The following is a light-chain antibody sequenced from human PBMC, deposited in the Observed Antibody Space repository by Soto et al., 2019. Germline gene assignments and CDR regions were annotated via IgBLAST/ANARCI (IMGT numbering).Light chain of an antibody. V-gene: IGLV2-14*03. CDR1: SADVASSNF. J-gene: IGLJ1*01. Sequence: QSVLTQPPSVSGSPGQSITISCTGISADVASSNFVSWYQHRPGEAPRLVLYDVSHRPSGVSNRFSGSKAGDTASLTISGLQVEDEADYYCTSYRRGPLYVFGSGTKLTVL. CDR2: DVS. CDR3: TSYRRGPLYV.